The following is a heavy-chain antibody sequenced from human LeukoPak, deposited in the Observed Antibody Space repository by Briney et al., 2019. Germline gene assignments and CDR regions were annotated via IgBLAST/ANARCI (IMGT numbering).Heavy chain of an antibody. J-gene: IGHJ5*02. CDR3: ARVGYRVWFGESQYNWFDP. CDR2: INPSGGST. D-gene: IGHD3-10*01. CDR1: GYTFTSYY. Sequence: ASVKVSCKASGYTFTSYYMHWVRQAPGQGLEWMGIINPSGGSTSYAQKFQGRVTMTRDMSTSTVYMELSSLRSEDTAVYYCARVGYRVWFGESQYNWFDPWGQGTLVTVSS. V-gene: IGHV1-46*01.